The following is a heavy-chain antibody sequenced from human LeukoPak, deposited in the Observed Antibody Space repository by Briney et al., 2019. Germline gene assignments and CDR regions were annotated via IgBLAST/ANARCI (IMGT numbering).Heavy chain of an antibody. Sequence: ASVKVSCKASGYTLTSYYIHWVRQAPGQGLEWMGIINPSGGSTNYAQKFQGRVTMTRDTSTSAVYMELSSLRSEDSAVYYCAREESGGLFDYWGQGTLLTVSS. D-gene: IGHD3-16*01. V-gene: IGHV1-46*01. CDR2: INPSGGST. J-gene: IGHJ4*02. CDR1: GYTLTSYY. CDR3: AREESGGLFDY.